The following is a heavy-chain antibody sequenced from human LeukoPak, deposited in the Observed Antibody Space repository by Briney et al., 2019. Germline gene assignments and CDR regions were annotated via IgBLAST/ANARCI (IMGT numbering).Heavy chain of an antibody. CDR2: IYYSGST. J-gene: IGHJ4*02. CDR1: GGSISSSSYY. V-gene: IGHV4-39*01. CDR3: ARHGRWLGNLNADY. D-gene: IGHD3-10*01. Sequence: PSETLSLTCTVSGGSISSSSYYWGWIRHPPGKGLEWIGSIYYSGSTYYNPSLKSRVTISVDTSKNQFSLKLSSVTAADTAVYFCARHGRWLGNLNADYWGQGTLVTVSS.